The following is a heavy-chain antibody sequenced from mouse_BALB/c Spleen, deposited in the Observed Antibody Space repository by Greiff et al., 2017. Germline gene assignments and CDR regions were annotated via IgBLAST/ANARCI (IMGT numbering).Heavy chain of an antibody. CDR2: IWAGGST. CDR3: ARGELGRDYFDY. D-gene: IGHD4-1*01. J-gene: IGHJ2*01. CDR1: GFSLTSYG. V-gene: IGHV2-9*02. Sequence: VKLVESGPGLVAPSQSLSITCTVSGFSLTSYGVHWVRQPPGKGLEWLGVIWAGGSTNYNSALMSRLSISKDNSKSQVFLKMNSLQTDDTAMYYCARGELGRDYFDYWGQGTTLTVSS.